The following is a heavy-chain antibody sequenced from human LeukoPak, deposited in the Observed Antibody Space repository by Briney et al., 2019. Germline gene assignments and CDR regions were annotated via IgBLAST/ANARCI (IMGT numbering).Heavy chain of an antibody. V-gene: IGHV4-59*01. CDR2: IYYSGST. CDR3: ARVSMITFGGVIAHFDY. J-gene: IGHJ4*02. CDR1: GGSISSYY. Sequence: SETLSLTCTVSGGSISSYYWSWIRQPPGKGLEWIGYIYYSGSTNYNPSLKSRATISVDTSKNQFSLKLSSVTAADTAVYYCARVSMITFGGVIAHFDYWGQGTLVTVSS. D-gene: IGHD3-16*02.